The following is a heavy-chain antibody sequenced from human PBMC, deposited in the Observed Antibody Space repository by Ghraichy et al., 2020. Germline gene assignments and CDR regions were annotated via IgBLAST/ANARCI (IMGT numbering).Heavy chain of an antibody. CDR1: GFTFSSYS. CDR2: ISSSSSYI. Sequence: GGSLRLSCAASGFTFSSYSMNWVRQAPGKGLEWVSSISSSSSYIYYADSVKGRFTISRDNAKNSLYLQMNSLRAEDTAVYYCARDADEYCSSTSCFDAFDIWGQGTMVTVSS. D-gene: IGHD2-2*01. J-gene: IGHJ3*02. CDR3: ARDADEYCSSTSCFDAFDI. V-gene: IGHV3-21*01.